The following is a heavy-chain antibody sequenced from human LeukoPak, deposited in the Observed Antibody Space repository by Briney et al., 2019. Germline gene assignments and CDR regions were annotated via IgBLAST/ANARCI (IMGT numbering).Heavy chain of an antibody. CDR3: ARAGSYWARNYYGSGSYDPENAFDI. J-gene: IGHJ3*02. D-gene: IGHD3-10*01. Sequence: SETLSLTCAVYGGSFSNYYWSCIRQSPGKGLEWIGEINHSGSTNYNPSLKSRVTMSVDTSKNQFSLKLSSVTAADTAVYYCARAGSYWARNYYGSGSYDPENAFDIWGQGTMVTVSS. V-gene: IGHV4-34*01. CDR1: GGSFSNYY. CDR2: INHSGST.